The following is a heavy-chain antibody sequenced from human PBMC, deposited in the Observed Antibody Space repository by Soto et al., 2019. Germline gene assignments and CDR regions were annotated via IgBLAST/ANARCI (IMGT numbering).Heavy chain of an antibody. J-gene: IGHJ4*02. D-gene: IGHD2-2*01. CDR3: ARVFCISTSCYAGYFDY. Sequence: QVQLVQSGAEVKKPGSSVKVSCKASGGTFSSYAISWVRQAPGQGLEWMGGIIPIFGTANYAQKFQGRVTITADESTRTADMELSSLRSEDTAVYYCARVFCISTSCYAGYFDYWGQGTLVTVSS. V-gene: IGHV1-69*12. CDR2: IIPIFGTA. CDR1: GGTFSSYA.